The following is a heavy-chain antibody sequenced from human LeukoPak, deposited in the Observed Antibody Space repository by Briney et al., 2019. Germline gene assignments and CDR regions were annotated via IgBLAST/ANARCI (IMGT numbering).Heavy chain of an antibody. D-gene: IGHD6-13*01. CDR2: ISGSGGST. V-gene: IGHV3-23*01. CDR3: ASDKTAQLDNYYYYMDV. Sequence: GGSLRLSCSASGFTFSSYAMSSVRQAPGKGLEWVSAISGSGGSTSYADSVKGRFTISRDNAKNSLYLQMNSLRAEDTAVYYCASDKTAQLDNYYYYMDVWGKGTTVTISS. J-gene: IGHJ6*03. CDR1: GFTFSSYA.